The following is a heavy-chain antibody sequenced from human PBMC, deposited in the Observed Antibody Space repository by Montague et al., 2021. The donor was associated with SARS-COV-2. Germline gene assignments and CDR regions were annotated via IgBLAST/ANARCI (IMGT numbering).Heavy chain of an antibody. CDR3: VEIVGAADY. CDR2: IYYSGST. CDR1: GGSISSSSYY. Sequence: SETLSLTCTVSGGSISSSSYYWGWLRQPPGKGLEWIGSIYYSGSTYYTPSLKSRVTISVDTSKNQFSLKLSSVTAADTAVYYCVEIVGAADYWGQGTLVTVSS. J-gene: IGHJ4*02. V-gene: IGHV4-39*01. D-gene: IGHD1-26*01.